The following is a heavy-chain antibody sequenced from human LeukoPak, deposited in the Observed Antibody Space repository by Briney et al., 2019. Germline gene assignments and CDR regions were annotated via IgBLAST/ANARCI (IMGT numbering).Heavy chain of an antibody. CDR2: ISDSCGNT. CDR3: AKVCGDSSVFDS. CDR1: GFTFSSYD. V-gene: IGHV3-23*01. J-gene: IGHJ4*02. Sequence: TGGSLRLSCAASGFTFSSYDMIWVRQAPGKGLEWVSSISDSCGNTNYADSVKGRFTIPRENSKNTLSLQMNSLRAEDTAVYYCAKVCGDSSVFDSWGQGILVTVSS. D-gene: IGHD3-10*01.